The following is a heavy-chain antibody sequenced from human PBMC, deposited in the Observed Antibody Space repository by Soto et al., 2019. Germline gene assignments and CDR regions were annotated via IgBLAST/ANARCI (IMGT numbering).Heavy chain of an antibody. CDR1: GGSISSGDYY. Sequence: SETLSLTCTVSGGSISSGDYYWSWIRQPPGKGLEWIGYIYYSGSTYYNPSLKSRVTISVDTSKNQFSLKLSSVTAADTAVYYCARVILSLGKMFDYWGQGTQVTVSS. CDR2: IYYSGST. J-gene: IGHJ4*02. V-gene: IGHV4-30-4*01. CDR3: ARVILSLGKMFDY. D-gene: IGHD7-27*01.